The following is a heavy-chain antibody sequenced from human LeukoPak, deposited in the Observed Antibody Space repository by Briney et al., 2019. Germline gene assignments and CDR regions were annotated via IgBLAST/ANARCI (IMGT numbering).Heavy chain of an antibody. CDR2: IKEDGSEK. CDR3: ARQKAVVVVAATPDEDYGDYVDYYYYYMDV. J-gene: IGHJ6*03. V-gene: IGHV3-7*01. D-gene: IGHD2-15*01. CDR1: GFTFSRYW. Sequence: GGSLRLSCAASGFTFSRYWMSWVRQAPGKGLEWVANIKEDGSEKYYVDSVKGRLTISRDNAKNSLSLQIKSLRAEDTAVYYCARQKAVVVVAATPDEDYGDYVDYYYYYMDVWGKGTTVTVSS.